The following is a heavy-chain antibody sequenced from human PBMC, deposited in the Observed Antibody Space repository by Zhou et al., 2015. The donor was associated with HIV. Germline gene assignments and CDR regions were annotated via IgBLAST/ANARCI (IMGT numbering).Heavy chain of an antibody. CDR3: ARERGGATRPEWRYFDL. CDR2: ITPLFDIE. D-gene: IGHD6-6*01. Sequence: QVQLVQSGSEVKKPGSSVKVSCKASGGTLSGSDISWVRQAPGQGLEWMGGITPLFDIEEYAEKFRGRLTITVDESTGAAYMDLRSLKSEDTAVYYCARERGGATRPEWRYFDLWGRGTLVTVSS. CDR1: GGTLSGSD. V-gene: IGHV1-69*01. J-gene: IGHJ2*01.